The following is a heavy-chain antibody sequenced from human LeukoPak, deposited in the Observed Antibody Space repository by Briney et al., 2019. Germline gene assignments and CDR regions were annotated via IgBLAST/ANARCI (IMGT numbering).Heavy chain of an antibody. V-gene: IGHV4-34*01. Sequence: SETLSLTCAVYGGSFSGYYWSWIRQPPGKGLEWIGEINHSGSTNYNPSLKSRVTISVDTSKNQFSLKLSSVTAADTAVYYCARGYWYLDLWGRGTLVTVSS. J-gene: IGHJ2*01. CDR2: INHSGST. CDR3: ARGYWYLDL. CDR1: GGSFSGYY.